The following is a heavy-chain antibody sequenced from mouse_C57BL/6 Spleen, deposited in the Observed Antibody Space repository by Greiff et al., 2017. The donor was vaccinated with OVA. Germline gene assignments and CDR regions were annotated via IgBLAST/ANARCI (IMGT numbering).Heavy chain of an antibody. Sequence: QVQLQQPGAELVRPGTSVKLSCKASGYTFTSYWMHWVKQRPGQGLEWIGVIDPSDSYTNYNQKFKGKATLTVDTSSSTAYMQLSSLTSEDSAVYYCARRGLLDYYYAMDYWGQGTSVTVSS. CDR2: IDPSDSYT. CDR1: GYTFTSYW. J-gene: IGHJ4*01. D-gene: IGHD6-5*01. CDR3: ARRGLLDYYYAMDY. V-gene: IGHV1-59*01.